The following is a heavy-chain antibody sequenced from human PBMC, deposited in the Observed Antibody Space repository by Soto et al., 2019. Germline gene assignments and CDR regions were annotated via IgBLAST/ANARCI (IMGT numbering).Heavy chain of an antibody. V-gene: IGHV4-34*01. D-gene: IGHD1-26*01. Sequence: QVQLQQWGAGLLKPSETLSLTCAVYGGSFCGYYWSWIRQPPGKGLEWIGEINHSGSTNYNPSLKSRVTISVDTSKNQFSLKLSSVTAADTAVYYCARRSGYWGQGTLVTVSS. CDR3: ARRSGY. J-gene: IGHJ4*02. CDR2: INHSGST. CDR1: GGSFCGYY.